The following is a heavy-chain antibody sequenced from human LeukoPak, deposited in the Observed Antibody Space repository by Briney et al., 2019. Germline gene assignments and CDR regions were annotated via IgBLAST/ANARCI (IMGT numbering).Heavy chain of an antibody. D-gene: IGHD6-13*01. CDR3: ARIPAGRAYYFDY. J-gene: IGHJ4*02. Sequence: SGPALVKPTQTLTLTCTFSGFSLSIIGMCANWIHQPPGRALEWLARIDWDDDKYYNTSLKTRLTISKDTSKNQVVLTMTNMDPVDTATYYCARIPAGRAYYFDYWGQGTLVTVSS. CDR2: IDWDDDK. CDR1: GFSLSIIGMC. V-gene: IGHV2-70*11.